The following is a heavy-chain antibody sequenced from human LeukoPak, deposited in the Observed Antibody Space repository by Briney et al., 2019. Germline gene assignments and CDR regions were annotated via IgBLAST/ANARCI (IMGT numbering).Heavy chain of an antibody. D-gene: IGHD3-22*01. CDR1: GITLSNYG. V-gene: IGHV3-23*01. Sequence: GGTLRLSCAVSGITLSNYGVSWVRQLPGKGLEWVAGIRGSGGTTNYADSVRGRFTISRDNSKNTLYLQMSSLRAEDTAVYFCAKRGVVIRVILVGFHKEAYYFDSWGQGALVTVSS. CDR3: AKRGVVIRVILVGFHKEAYYFDS. J-gene: IGHJ4*02. CDR2: IRGSGGTT.